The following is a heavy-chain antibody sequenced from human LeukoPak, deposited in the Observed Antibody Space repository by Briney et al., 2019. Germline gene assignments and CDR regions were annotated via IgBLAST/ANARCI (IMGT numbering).Heavy chain of an antibody. CDR2: ISGSGGST. D-gene: IGHD2-2*01. Sequence: GGSLRLSCAASGFTFSSYGMSWVRQAPGKGLEWVSAISGSGGSTYYADSVKGRFTISRDNSKNTLYLQMNSLRAEDTAVYYCARVTSSFNYAYYYYMDVWGKGTTVSISS. CDR1: GFTFSSYG. V-gene: IGHV3-23*01. J-gene: IGHJ6*03. CDR3: ARVTSSFNYAYYYYMDV.